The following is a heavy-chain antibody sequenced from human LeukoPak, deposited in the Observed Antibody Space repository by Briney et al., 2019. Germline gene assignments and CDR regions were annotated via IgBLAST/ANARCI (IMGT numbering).Heavy chain of an antibody. D-gene: IGHD3-3*01. V-gene: IGHV4-59*01. CDR3: ARAGYYDFWSGSNWFDP. CDR2: IYYSGST. CDR1: GVSISSYY. J-gene: IGHJ5*02. Sequence: SETLSLTCTVSGVSISSYYWSWIRQPPGKGLEWIGYIYYSGSTNYNPSLKSRVTISVDTSKNQFSLKLSSVTAADTAVYYCARAGYYDFWSGSNWFDPWGQGTLVTVSS.